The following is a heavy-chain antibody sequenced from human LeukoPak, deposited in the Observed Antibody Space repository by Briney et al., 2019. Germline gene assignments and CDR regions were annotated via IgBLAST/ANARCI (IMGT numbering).Heavy chain of an antibody. CDR1: GYTFTSYD. CDR2: MNPNSGNT. Sequence: GASVKVSCKASGYTFTSYDINWVRQATGQGLEWMGWMNPNSGNTGYAQKFQGRVTITTDESTSTAYMELSSLRSEDTAVYYCATNPHYYDSSGYYMGFAFDIWGQGTMVTVSS. CDR3: ATNPHYYDSSGYYMGFAFDI. J-gene: IGHJ3*02. V-gene: IGHV1-8*01. D-gene: IGHD3-22*01.